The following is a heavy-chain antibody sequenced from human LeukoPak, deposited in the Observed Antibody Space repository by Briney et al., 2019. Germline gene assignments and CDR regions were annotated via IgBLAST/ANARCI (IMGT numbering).Heavy chain of an antibody. Sequence: SETLSLTCTVSGGSISSGDYYWSWIRQPPGKGLEWIGYIYYSGSTYYNPSLKSRVTISVDTSKNQFSLKLSSVTAADTAVYYCARVSYTMIVVKGYYMDVWGKGTTVTVSS. V-gene: IGHV4-30-4*08. D-gene: IGHD3-22*01. CDR3: ARVSYTMIVVKGYYMDV. CDR1: GGSISSGDYY. J-gene: IGHJ6*03. CDR2: IYYSGST.